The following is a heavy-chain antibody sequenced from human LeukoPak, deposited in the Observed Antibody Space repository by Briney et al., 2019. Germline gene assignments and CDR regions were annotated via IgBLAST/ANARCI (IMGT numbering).Heavy chain of an antibody. CDR1: GHTFTDYY. D-gene: IGHD3-10*01. CDR3: ARGGAGDYGDYYDY. CDR2: INPNSGGT. V-gene: IGHV1-2*02. Sequence: ASVKVSCKASGHTFTDYYIHWVRQTPAQGLEWMGWINPNSGGTNYAQTFQGRVAMTRDTSISTAYMEQSRLRSDDTAVYYCARGGAGDYGDYYDYWGQGTLVTVSS. J-gene: IGHJ4*02.